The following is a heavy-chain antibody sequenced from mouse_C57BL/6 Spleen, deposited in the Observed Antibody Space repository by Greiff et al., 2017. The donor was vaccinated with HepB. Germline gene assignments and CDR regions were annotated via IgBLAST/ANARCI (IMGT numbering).Heavy chain of an antibody. CDR2: IYPGDGDT. CDR3: ARGGAYYYGSLWYFDV. V-gene: IGHV1-82*01. J-gene: IGHJ1*03. D-gene: IGHD1-1*01. Sequence: VQLQQSGPELVKPGASVKISCKASGYAFSSSWMNWVKQRPGKGLEWIGRIYPGDGDTNYNGKFEGKATLTADKSSSTAYMRLSSLTSEDSAVYFCARGGAYYYGSLWYFDVWGTGTTVTVSS. CDR1: GYAFSSSW.